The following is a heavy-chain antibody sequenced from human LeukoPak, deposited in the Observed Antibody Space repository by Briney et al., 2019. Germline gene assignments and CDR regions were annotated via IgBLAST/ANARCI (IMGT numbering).Heavy chain of an antibody. Sequence: SETLSLTCTVSGGSISSSSYYWGWIRQPPGKGLEWIGSIYYSGSTYYNPSLKSRVTISVDTSKNQFSLKLSSMTAADTAVYYCAGDSRYFDYWGQGTLVTVPS. CDR1: GGSISSSSYY. J-gene: IGHJ4*02. CDR2: IYYSGST. CDR3: AGDSRYFDY. V-gene: IGHV4-39*02.